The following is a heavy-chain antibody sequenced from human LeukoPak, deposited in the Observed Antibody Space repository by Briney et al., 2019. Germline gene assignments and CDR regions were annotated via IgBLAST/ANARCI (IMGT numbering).Heavy chain of an antibody. V-gene: IGHV4-59*01. CDR2: IYYSGST. CDR1: GGSISSYY. CDR3: ARVSGNAWFGELIYYFDY. Sequence: SETLSLTCTVSGGSISSYYWSWIRQPPGKGLEWIGYIYYSGSTNYNPSLKSRVTISVDTSKNQFSLKLSSVTAADTAVYYCARVSGNAWFGELIYYFDYWGQGTLVTVSS. J-gene: IGHJ4*02. D-gene: IGHD3-10*01.